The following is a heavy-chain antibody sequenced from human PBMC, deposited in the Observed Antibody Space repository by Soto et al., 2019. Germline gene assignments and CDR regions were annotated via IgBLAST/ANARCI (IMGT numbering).Heavy chain of an antibody. Sequence: PGGSLRLSCAASGFTFSSYAMHWVRQAPGKGLEWVAVISYDGSNKYYADSVKGRFTISRDNSKNTLYLQMNSLRAEDTAVYYCARGLTRIAVAGTCWFDPWGQGTLVTVSS. CDR1: GFTFSSYA. CDR3: ARGLTRIAVAGTCWFDP. V-gene: IGHV3-30-3*01. CDR2: ISYDGSNK. J-gene: IGHJ5*02. D-gene: IGHD6-19*01.